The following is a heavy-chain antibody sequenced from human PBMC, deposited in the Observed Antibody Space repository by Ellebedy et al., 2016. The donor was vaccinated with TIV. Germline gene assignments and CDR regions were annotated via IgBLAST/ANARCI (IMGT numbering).Heavy chain of an antibody. Sequence: SETLSLTCSVSGGSISSYYWSWIRQPAGKGLEWIGRIYTSGSTNYNPSLKSRVTMSVATSKNQFSLKLSSVTAAETAVYYCARDAWFGELGGWFDPWGQGTLVTVSS. CDR3: ARDAWFGELGGWFDP. J-gene: IGHJ5*02. D-gene: IGHD3-10*01. V-gene: IGHV4-4*07. CDR1: GGSISSYY. CDR2: IYTSGST.